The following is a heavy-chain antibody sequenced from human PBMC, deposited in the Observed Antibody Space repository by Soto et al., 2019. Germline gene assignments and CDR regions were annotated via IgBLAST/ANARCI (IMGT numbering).Heavy chain of an antibody. D-gene: IGHD3-3*01. J-gene: IGHJ6*02. CDR3: ARGSTMYYDFWSGYLNPYYYYGMDV. CDR2: MNPNSGNT. V-gene: IGHV1-8*01. Sequence: ASVKVSCKASGYTFTSYDINWVRQATGQGLEWMGWMNPNSGNTGYAQKFQGRVTMTRNTSISTAYMELSSLRSEDTAVYYCARGSTMYYDFWSGYLNPYYYYGMDVWGQGTKVTVSS. CDR1: GYTFTSYD.